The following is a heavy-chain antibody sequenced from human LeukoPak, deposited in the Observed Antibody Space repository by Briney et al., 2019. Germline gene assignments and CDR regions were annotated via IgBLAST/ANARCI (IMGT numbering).Heavy chain of an antibody. Sequence: SETLSLTCTVSGVSISSYYWSWIRQPPGKGLEWIGYIYYSGSTNYNPSLKSRVTISVDTSKNQFSLRLSSVTAADTAVYYCARDRYYYDSSGYYRFDYWGQGTLVTVSS. J-gene: IGHJ4*02. CDR3: ARDRYYYDSSGYYRFDY. D-gene: IGHD3-22*01. CDR1: GVSISSYY. CDR2: IYYSGST. V-gene: IGHV4-59*01.